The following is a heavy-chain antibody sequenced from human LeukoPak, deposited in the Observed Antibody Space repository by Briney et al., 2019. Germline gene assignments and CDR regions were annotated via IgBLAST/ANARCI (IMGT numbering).Heavy chain of an antibody. D-gene: IGHD6-19*01. CDR3: ARDRPYTGGWRGFDY. CDR2: IIPMFGIA. Sequence: AVKASCKASGGTFSRYAISWVRQAPGQGLEWMGGIIPMFGIANYAQKFQGRVTITADESTSTAYMELSSLRSEDTAVYYCARDRPYTGGWRGFDYWGQGTLVTAAS. J-gene: IGHJ4*02. CDR1: GGTFSRYA. V-gene: IGHV1-69*13.